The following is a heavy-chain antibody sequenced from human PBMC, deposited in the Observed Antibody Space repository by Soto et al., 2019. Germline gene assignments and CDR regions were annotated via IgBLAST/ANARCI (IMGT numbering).Heavy chain of an antibody. Sequence: GASVKVSCKASGGTFSSYSISWVRQAPVQGLEWMGGIIPIFGTANYAQKFQGRVTITADESTSTAYMELSSLRSEDTAVYYCAGQGRLAYYYGMDVWGQGTTVTVSS. V-gene: IGHV1-69*13. D-gene: IGHD3-3*01. CDR3: AGQGRLAYYYGMDV. J-gene: IGHJ6*02. CDR2: IIPIFGTA. CDR1: GGTFSSYS.